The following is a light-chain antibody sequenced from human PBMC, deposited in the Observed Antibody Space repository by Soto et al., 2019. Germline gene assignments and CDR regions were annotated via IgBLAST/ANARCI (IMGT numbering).Light chain of an antibody. V-gene: IGLV2-23*01. J-gene: IGLJ1*01. CDR1: SSDVGAYNS. Sequence: QSVLAQPASVSGSPGQSITISCTGTSSDVGAYNSVSWYQQHPHKAPQVIIYKGTQRPSGVSNRFSGSTSGNAASLTISGLQADDEADYFCCSSEPESNYVFGSGTKVTV. CDR3: CSSEPESNYV. CDR2: KGT.